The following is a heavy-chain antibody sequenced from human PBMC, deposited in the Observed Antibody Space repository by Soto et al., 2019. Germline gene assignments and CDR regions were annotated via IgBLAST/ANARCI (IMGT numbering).Heavy chain of an antibody. J-gene: IGHJ5*02. CDR3: ARETLSSSSWYDWFDP. D-gene: IGHD6-13*01. V-gene: IGHV4-31*03. CDR1: GGSISSGGYY. CDR2: IYYSGST. Sequence: SETLSLTCTVSGGSISSGGYYWSWIRQHPGKGLEWIGYIYYSGSTYYNPSLKSRVTISVDTSKNQFSLKLSSVTAADTAVYYCARETLSSSSWYDWFDPWGQGTLVTVSS.